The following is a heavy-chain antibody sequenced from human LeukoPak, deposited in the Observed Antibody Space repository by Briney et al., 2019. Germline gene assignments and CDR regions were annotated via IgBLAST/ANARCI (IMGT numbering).Heavy chain of an antibody. CDR2: MNPNSGNT. CDR3: ARGRRVSRVWYYYGSGQTVGRLDY. Sequence: ASVKVSCKASGYTFTSYDINWVRQATGQGLEWMGWMNPNSGNTGYAQKFQGRVTMTRNTSISTAYMELSSLRSEDTAVYYCARGRRVSRVWYYYGSGQTVGRLDYWGQGTLVSVSS. CDR1: GYTFTSYD. V-gene: IGHV1-8*01. J-gene: IGHJ4*02. D-gene: IGHD3-10*01.